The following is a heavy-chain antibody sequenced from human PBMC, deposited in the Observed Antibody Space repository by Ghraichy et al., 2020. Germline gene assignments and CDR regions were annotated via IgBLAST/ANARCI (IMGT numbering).Heavy chain of an antibody. CDR3: ARDAISFVTHGEGAFDI. D-gene: IGHD3-10*01. J-gene: IGHJ3*02. CDR1: GGSISSYY. V-gene: IGHV4-59*01. Sequence: SETLSLTCTVSGGSISSYYWSWIRQPPGKGLEWIGYIYYSGSTNYNPSLKSRVTISVDTSKNQFSLKLSSVTAADTAVYYCARDAISFVTHGEGAFDIWGQGTMVTVSS. CDR2: IYYSGST.